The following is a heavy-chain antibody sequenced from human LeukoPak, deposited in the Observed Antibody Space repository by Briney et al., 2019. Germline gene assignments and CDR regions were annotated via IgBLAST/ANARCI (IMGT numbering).Heavy chain of an antibody. CDR1: GGSISSSSYY. D-gene: IGHD1-7*01. Sequence: SETLSLTCTVSGGSISSSSYYWGWIRQPPGKGLEWIGRIYTSGSTNYNPSLKSRVTMSVDTSKNQFSLKLSSVTAADTAVYYCSGTTGDMDVWGKGTTVTVSS. J-gene: IGHJ6*03. CDR3: SGTTGDMDV. CDR2: IYTSGST. V-gene: IGHV4-39*07.